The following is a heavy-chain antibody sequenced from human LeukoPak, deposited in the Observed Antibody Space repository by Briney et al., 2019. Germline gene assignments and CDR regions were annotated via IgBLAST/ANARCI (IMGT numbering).Heavy chain of an antibody. CDR1: GFTFDDYG. D-gene: IGHD3-3*02. V-gene: IGHV3-20*04. Sequence: GGSLRLSCAASGFTFDDYGMSWVRQAPGKGLEWVSCINWNGGSTGYADPVKGRFTISRDNAKNSLYLQMNSLRAEDTALYYCARAIRSPGSDWFDPWGQGTLVIVSS. CDR2: INWNGGST. CDR3: ARAIRSPGSDWFDP. J-gene: IGHJ5*02.